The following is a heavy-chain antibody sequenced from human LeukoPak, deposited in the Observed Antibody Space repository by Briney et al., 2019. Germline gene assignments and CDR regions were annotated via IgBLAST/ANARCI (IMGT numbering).Heavy chain of an antibody. V-gene: IGHV3-23*01. CDR1: GLTFSTYG. CDR3: AKGEFWSGPSHFEF. J-gene: IGHJ4*02. CDR2: ISGSGGRT. Sequence: SGGSLRLSCAGSGLTFSTYGMNWVRQAPGKGLEWVSEISGSGGRTYLADSVKGWFTLSRDDSKNTVYLEMNSLRGEDTAVYYCAKGEFWSGPSHFEFWGQGTLVTVSS. D-gene: IGHD3-3*01.